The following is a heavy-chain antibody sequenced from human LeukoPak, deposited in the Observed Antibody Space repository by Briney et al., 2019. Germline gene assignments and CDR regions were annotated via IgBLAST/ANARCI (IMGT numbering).Heavy chain of an antibody. CDR1: GYSISSGYY. CDR3: ARAASRKYCSGGSCYSFWFDH. D-gene: IGHD2-15*01. J-gene: IGHJ5*02. Sequence: SETLSLTCAVSGYSISSGYYWDWIRQPPGQGLEWIGTIYHSGSTYYNPSLKSRVTISVDTSKNQFSLKLSSVTAADTAVYYCARAASRKYCSGGSCYSFWFDHWGQGTLVTVSS. V-gene: IGHV4-38-2*01. CDR2: IYHSGST.